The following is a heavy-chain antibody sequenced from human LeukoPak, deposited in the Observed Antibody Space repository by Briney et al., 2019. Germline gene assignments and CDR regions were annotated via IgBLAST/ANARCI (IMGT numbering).Heavy chain of an antibody. J-gene: IGHJ4*02. Sequence: TGGSLRLSCAASGFTFSSYSMNWVRQAPGKGLEWVSSISSSSSYIYYADSVKGRFTISRDNAKNSLYLQMNSLRAEDTAVYYCAKNHLPEWQQQLAVAFDYWGQGTLVTVSS. V-gene: IGHV3-21*04. CDR2: ISSSSSYI. D-gene: IGHD6-13*01. CDR3: AKNHLPEWQQQLAVAFDY. CDR1: GFTFSSYS.